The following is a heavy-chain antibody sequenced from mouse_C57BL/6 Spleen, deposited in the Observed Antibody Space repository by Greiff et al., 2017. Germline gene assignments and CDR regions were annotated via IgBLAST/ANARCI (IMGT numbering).Heavy chain of an antibody. V-gene: IGHV1-80*01. CDR2: IYPGDGDT. D-gene: IGHD1-1*01. CDR1: GYAFSSYW. CDR3: ARGGYYYGSTYYFDY. Sequence: VKLLESGAELVKPGASVKISCKASGYAFSSYWMNWVKQRPGKGLEWIGQIYPGDGDTNYNGKFKGKATLTADKSSSTAYMQLSSLTSEDSAVYFCARGGYYYGSTYYFDYWGQGTTLTVSS. J-gene: IGHJ2*01.